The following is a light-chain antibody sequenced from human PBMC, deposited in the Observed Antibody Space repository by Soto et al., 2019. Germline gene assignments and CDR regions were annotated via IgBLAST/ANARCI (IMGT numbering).Light chain of an antibody. V-gene: IGLV1-51*01. CDR2: DNN. J-gene: IGLJ2*01. CDR1: SSNIGTYY. CDR3: GTWDSSLSAVV. Sequence: QSVLTQPPSVSAAPGQKVSISCSGSSSNIGTYYFSWYQHVPGAAPKLLIYDNNERPSGIPDRFSGSKSGTSATLGISGLQTEDEADCHCGTWDSSLSAVVFGGGTKLTVL.